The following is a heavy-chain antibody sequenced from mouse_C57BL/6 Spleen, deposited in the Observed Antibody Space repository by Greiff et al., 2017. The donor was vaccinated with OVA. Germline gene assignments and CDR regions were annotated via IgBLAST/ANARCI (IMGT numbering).Heavy chain of an antibody. CDR1: GYTFTSYW. D-gene: IGHD2-1*01. CDR3: ARGGGNSAWFAY. CDR2: IYPGSGST. V-gene: IGHV1-55*01. J-gene: IGHJ3*01. Sequence: QVHVKQSGAELVKPGASVKMSCKASGYTFTSYWITWVKQRPGQGLEWIGDIYPGSGSTNYNEKFKSKATLTVDTSSSTAYMQLSSLTSEDSAVYYCARGGGNSAWFAYWGQGTLVTVSA.